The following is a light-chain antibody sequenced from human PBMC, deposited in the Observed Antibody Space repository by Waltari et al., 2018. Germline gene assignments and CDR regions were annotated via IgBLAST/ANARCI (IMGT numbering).Light chain of an antibody. CDR2: GAS. CDR1: PSASSN. V-gene: IGKV3-15*01. CDR3: QQHSNWPPWT. J-gene: IGKJ1*01. Sequence: ILLTLPPPTLPVSPGETASLSCRASPSASSNLARYQQKPGQDPRLLMYGASTRATGIPARFSGSGSGTEFTLTISSLQSEDFAVYYCQQHSNWPPWTFGQGTRVEI.